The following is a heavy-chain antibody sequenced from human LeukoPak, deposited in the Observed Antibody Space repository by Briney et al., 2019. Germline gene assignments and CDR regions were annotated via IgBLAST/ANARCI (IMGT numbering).Heavy chain of an antibody. Sequence: SVKVSCKASGGTFSSYAISWVRQAPGQGLEWMGGIIPIFGTANYAQKFQGRVTITRDTSASTAYMELSSLRSEDTAVYYCARGPRAAADDYWGQGTLVTVSS. CDR1: GGTFSSYA. CDR3: ARGPRAAADDY. V-gene: IGHV1-69*05. D-gene: IGHD6-13*01. J-gene: IGHJ4*02. CDR2: IIPIFGTA.